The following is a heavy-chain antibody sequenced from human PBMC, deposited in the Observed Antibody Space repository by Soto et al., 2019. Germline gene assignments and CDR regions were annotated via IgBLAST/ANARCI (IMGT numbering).Heavy chain of an antibody. V-gene: IGHV1-18*01. Sequence: ASLKVSCNTSGCTFTSYGIICVRHTTGQGLELMGWISAYNGNTNYAQKLQGRVTMTTDTSTSTAYMELRSLRSDDTAVYYCARDHSSVAGAFDIWGQGTMVTVS. CDR2: ISAYNGNT. J-gene: IGHJ3*02. D-gene: IGHD6-19*01. CDR3: ARDHSSVAGAFDI. CDR1: GCTFTSYG.